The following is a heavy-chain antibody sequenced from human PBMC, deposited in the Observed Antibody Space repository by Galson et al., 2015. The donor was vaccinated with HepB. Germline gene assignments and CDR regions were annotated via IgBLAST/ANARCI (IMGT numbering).Heavy chain of an antibody. Sequence: SLRLSCAASGFTFSGYTMNWVRQAPGKGLDWVSYISGSGSTVNYADSVKGRFTISRDNAKNSLYLQMNSLRAEDTAVYYCARETYYFDSSDEYHFDYWGQGTLVTVSS. J-gene: IGHJ4*02. CDR3: ARETYYFDSSDEYHFDY. CDR2: ISGSGSTV. D-gene: IGHD3-22*01. CDR1: GFTFSGYT. V-gene: IGHV3-48*01.